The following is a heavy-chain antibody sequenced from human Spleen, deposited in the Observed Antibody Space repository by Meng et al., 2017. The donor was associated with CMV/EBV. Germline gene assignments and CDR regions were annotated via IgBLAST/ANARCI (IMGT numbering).Heavy chain of an antibody. Sequence: SETLSLTCTVSGGSISTTSYYWGWIRQPPGKGLEWIGSIYYSGTTYYNPSLKSRLTISVDTSKNQFSLKVNSVTAADTAVYYWARNEQFLEYLLYRTAYHPYYFDYWGQGTLVTVSS. CDR2: IYYSGTT. V-gene: IGHV4-39*07. CDR3: ARNEQFLEYLLYRTAYHPYYFDY. CDR1: GGSISTTSYY. J-gene: IGHJ4*02. D-gene: IGHD3-3*01.